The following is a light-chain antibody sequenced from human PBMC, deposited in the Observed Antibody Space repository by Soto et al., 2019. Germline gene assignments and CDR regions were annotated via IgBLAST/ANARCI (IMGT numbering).Light chain of an antibody. CDR1: SSDVGGYNY. Sequence: QSALTQPPSASGSPGQSVTISCTGTSSDVGGYNYVSWYQQHPGKTPKLMIYEVSKRPSGVPHRFSVSKSGNTASLTVSGLQAEYDADYYCSSYAGRNNFYVFGTGTKVTFL. CDR3: SSYAGRNNFYV. J-gene: IGLJ1*01. CDR2: EVS. V-gene: IGLV2-8*01.